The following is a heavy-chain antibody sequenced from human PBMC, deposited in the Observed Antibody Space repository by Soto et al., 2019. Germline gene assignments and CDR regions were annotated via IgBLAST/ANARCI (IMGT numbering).Heavy chain of an antibody. CDR3: ARHPPTNSWHAALDY. J-gene: IGHJ4*02. Sequence: EVQLVETGGGLIQPGGSLTLSCAASGFSVSSTYMSWVRQAPGKSLQWVSVLYVGGTTYYANSVKGRFTISRDNSRNTLYLHLDSLTTEDTAVYYCARHPPTNSWHAALDYWGQGALVTVSS. CDR2: LYVGGTT. V-gene: IGHV3-53*02. D-gene: IGHD2-15*01. CDR1: GFSVSSTY.